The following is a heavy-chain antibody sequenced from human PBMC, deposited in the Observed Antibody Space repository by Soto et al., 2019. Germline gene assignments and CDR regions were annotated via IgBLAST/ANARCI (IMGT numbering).Heavy chain of an antibody. J-gene: IGHJ4*02. CDR1: GFAFTNYG. D-gene: IGHD6-25*01. CDR2: VSNDGSRK. V-gene: IGHV3-30*03. CDR3: ARDVAMPSGLGLGY. Sequence: QVQVVESGGGVVQPGRSLRLSCAASGFAFTNYGMHWVRQAPGKGLEWVAFVSNDGSRKYYADSVKGRFTISRDNSESTIYLQMTSLRREDTAVFYCARDVAMPSGLGLGYWGQGALVTVSS.